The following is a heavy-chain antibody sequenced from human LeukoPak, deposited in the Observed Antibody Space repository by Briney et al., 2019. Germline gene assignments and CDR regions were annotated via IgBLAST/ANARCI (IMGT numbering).Heavy chain of an antibody. Sequence: GGSLRLSCAASGFTFSSYSMNWVRQAPGKGLAWVSYISPDGSSTNYADSVKGRFTISRDNTKNTLYLQLSSLKAEDTAVYYCASFMPLALWGQGTLVTVSS. CDR3: ASFMPLAL. V-gene: IGHV3-74*01. J-gene: IGHJ5*02. D-gene: IGHD2-2*01. CDR2: ISPDGSST. CDR1: GFTFSSYS.